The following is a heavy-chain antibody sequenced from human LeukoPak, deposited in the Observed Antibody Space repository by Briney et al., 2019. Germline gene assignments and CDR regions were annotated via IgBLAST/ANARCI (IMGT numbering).Heavy chain of an antibody. V-gene: IGHV4-39*07. CDR1: GASISSSSYY. Sequence: PSETLSLTCTVSGASISSSSYYWGWIRQSPGKGLEWIGSMYYSGSTNYNPSLKSRVTISVDTSKNQFSLKLSSVTAADTAVYYCARGGGYSYGYDYWGQGTLVTVSS. CDR3: ARGGGYSYGYDY. J-gene: IGHJ4*02. CDR2: MYYSGST. D-gene: IGHD5-18*01.